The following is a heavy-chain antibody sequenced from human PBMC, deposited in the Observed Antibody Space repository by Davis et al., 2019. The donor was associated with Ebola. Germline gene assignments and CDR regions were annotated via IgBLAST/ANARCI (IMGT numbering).Heavy chain of an antibody. D-gene: IGHD6-6*01. J-gene: IGHJ4*02. Sequence: GSLKISCAASGFTFSDYYMSWIRQAPGKGLEWVSYISSSGSTIYYADSVKGRFTISRDNAKNSLYLQMNSLRAEDTAVYYCAREGGRKYSSSSGVSEWSYYWGQGTLVTVSS. CDR2: ISSSGSTI. CDR3: AREGGRKYSSSSGVSEWSYY. CDR1: GFTFSDYY. V-gene: IGHV3-11*01.